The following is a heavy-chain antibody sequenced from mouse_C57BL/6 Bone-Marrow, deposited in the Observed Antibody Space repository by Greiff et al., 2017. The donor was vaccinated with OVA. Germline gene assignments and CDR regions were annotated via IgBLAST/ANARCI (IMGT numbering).Heavy chain of an antibody. CDR3: ARGKGGLAY. CDR1: GYTFTSYW. CDR2: IYPSDSET. J-gene: IGHJ3*01. V-gene: IGHV1-61*01. Sequence: VKLQQPGAELVRPGSSVKLSCKASGYTFTSYWMDWVKQRPGQGLEWIGNIYPSDSETHYNQKFKDKATLTADKSSSTAYMQLSSLTSEDSAVYYCARGKGGLAYWGQGTLVTVSA.